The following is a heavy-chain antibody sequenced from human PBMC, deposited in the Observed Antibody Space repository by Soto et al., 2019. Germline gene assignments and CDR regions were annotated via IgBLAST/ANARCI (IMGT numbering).Heavy chain of an antibody. D-gene: IGHD1-1*01. J-gene: IGHJ3*01. CDR2: IYTNSGGT. V-gene: IGHV1-2*02. CDR3: AGDRLQLWFDAFKV. CDR1: GYTFTGFY. Sequence: QVQLVQSGAEVKKPGATVKVSCKASGYTFTGFYLHWVRQAPGQGLEWMGCIYTNSGGTNYAPKFQGRVTMTRDTSISTAYMELSGLRSDDTAVYYCAGDRLQLWFDAFKVWGQGTMVTVSS.